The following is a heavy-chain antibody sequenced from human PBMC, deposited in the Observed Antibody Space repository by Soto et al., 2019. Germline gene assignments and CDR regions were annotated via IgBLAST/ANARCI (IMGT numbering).Heavy chain of an antibody. CDR3: ARKYCGGDCYSLY. D-gene: IGHD2-21*02. CDR2: ISHDGSNK. CDR1: GFTFSSYA. V-gene: IGHV3-30-3*01. J-gene: IGHJ4*02. Sequence: QVQLVESGGGVVQPGRSLRLSCAASGFTFSSYAMRWVRQTPGKGLEWVAVISHDGSNKYYADSVKGRFTISRDNSKNTLYLQMSSLRAEDTAVYYCARKYCGGDCYSLYWGQGTLVTVSS.